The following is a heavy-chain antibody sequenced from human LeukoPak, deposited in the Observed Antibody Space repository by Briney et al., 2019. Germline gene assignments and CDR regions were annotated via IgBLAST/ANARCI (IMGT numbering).Heavy chain of an antibody. D-gene: IGHD5-18*01. CDR3: ARPGYSYPYGMDV. V-gene: IGHV1-46*01. CDR1: GYSFTSNY. Sequence: ASVKVSCKASGYSFTSNYIHWVRQAPGQGLEWMGLIYPRDGSTSYAQKFQGRVTVTRDTSTSTVHMELSGLRSEDTAVYYCARPGYSYPYGMDVWGQGTTVTVSS. CDR2: IYPRDGST. J-gene: IGHJ6*02.